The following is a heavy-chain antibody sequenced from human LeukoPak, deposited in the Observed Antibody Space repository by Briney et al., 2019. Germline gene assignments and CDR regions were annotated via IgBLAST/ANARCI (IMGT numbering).Heavy chain of an antibody. CDR1: RCSFTTYY. CDR3: ARIIAASASWDY. V-gene: IGHV1-46*01. D-gene: IGHD6-13*01. J-gene: IGHJ4*02. CDR2: INPSGGST. Sequence: ASVKVSCKASRCSFTTYYLLGLGQAPGQGLEWMGLINPSGGSTSYAQKFQGRVTMTRDTSTSTVYKQLSIRRSEDTAVYYCARIIAASASWDYWGQGTLVTVSS.